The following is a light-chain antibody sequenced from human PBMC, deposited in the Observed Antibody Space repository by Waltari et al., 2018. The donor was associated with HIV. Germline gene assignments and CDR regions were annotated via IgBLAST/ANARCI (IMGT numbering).Light chain of an antibody. V-gene: IGKV3-15*01. CDR1: QSVGSY. Sequence: VMTQSPATLSVSSGGRATLSCRASQSVGSYLAWYQQKPGQAPRLLIYGASTRATGIPTRFSGSGSGTEFTLTISSLQSEDFAVYYCHQYNKWPRGTFGGGTKVEV. CDR2: GAS. CDR3: HQYNKWPRGT. J-gene: IGKJ4*01.